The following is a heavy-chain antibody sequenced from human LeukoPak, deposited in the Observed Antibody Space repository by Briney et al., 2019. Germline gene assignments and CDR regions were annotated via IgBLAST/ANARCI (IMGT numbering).Heavy chain of an antibody. CDR1: GFTFSSHW. CDR3: AKDWGYCSSTSCYMGVFDY. CDR2: IKDDGSHT. V-gene: IGHV3-74*01. J-gene: IGHJ4*02. D-gene: IGHD2-2*02. Sequence: GGSLRLSCAASGFTFSSHWMHWVRQAPGKGLVWVSRIKDDGSHTNYADSVKGRFTISRDNAKNTLYLQMNSLRAEDTAVYYCAKDWGYCSSTSCYMGVFDYWGQGTLVTVSS.